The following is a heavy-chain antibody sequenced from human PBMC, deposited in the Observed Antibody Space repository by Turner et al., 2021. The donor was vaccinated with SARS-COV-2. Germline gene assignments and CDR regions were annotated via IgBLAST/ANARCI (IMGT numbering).Heavy chain of an antibody. CDR2: IYYSGST. D-gene: IGHD1-26*01. CDR1: GGSISSYY. Sequence: QVQLQESGPGLVKPSETLSLTCTVSGGSISSYYWNWIRQPPGKGLEWIGYIYYSGSTNYTPSLKRRVTISVDTSKNQFSLKLTSVTAADTAVYYCATSLGRGYNWFDPWGQGTLVTVSS. V-gene: IGHV4-59*08. CDR3: ATSLGRGYNWFDP. J-gene: IGHJ5*02.